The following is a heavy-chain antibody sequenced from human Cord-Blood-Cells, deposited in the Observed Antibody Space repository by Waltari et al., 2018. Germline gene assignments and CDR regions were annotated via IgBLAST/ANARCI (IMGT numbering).Heavy chain of an antibody. CDR2: IYYSVGT. CDR1: GGSISSSSYY. V-gene: IGHV4-39*01. Sequence: HLQLQESGPGLVKPSETLSLTCTVSGGSISSSSYYWGCIRQPPGTGLVWIGSIYYSVGTYYNPSLNSRVTISVDTSKHQFSLKLSSVTAADAAVYYCARHGWELRRNYYYYYMDVWGKGTTVTVAS. D-gene: IGHD1-26*01. J-gene: IGHJ6*03. CDR3: ARHGWELRRNYYYYYMDV.